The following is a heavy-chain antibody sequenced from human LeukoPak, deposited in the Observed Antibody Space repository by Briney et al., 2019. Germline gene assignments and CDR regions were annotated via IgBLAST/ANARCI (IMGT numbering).Heavy chain of an antibody. V-gene: IGHV4-59*12. D-gene: IGHD6-19*01. J-gene: IGHJ4*02. CDR2: IDYSGTT. CDR3: ARASSGWYGLFDY. CDR1: GGSISSYY. Sequence: KPSETLSLTCTVSGGSISSYYWSWIRQPPGKGLEWIGYIDYSGTTSYNPSLNSGVTISVDTSKNQFSLKLRSVTAADTAVYYCARASSGWYGLFDYSGQGTLVTVSS.